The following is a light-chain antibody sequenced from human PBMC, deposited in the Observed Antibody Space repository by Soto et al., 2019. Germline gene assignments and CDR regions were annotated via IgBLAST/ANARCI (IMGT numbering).Light chain of an antibody. CDR1: QSIGIW. CDR2: KAS. CDR3: QQYNDYSWT. J-gene: IGKJ1*01. V-gene: IGKV1-5*03. Sequence: IQMTQSPSTLSASVGDRVAITCRASQSIGIWLAWYQQKPGKAPRFLIYKASSLESGVPSRFSGSGSGTEIHLNLHSLEPGCFATYYCQQYNDYSWTFGQGTKVEIK.